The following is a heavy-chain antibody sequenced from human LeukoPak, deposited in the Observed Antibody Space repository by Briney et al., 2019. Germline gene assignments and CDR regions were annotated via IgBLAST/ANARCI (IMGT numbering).Heavy chain of an antibody. CDR2: ISWNSGSI. J-gene: IGHJ4*02. D-gene: IGHD1-7*01. V-gene: IGHV3-9*01. CDR1: GFTFYDYA. Sequence: PGGSLRLSCAASGFTFYDYAMHWVRQAPGKGLEWVSSISWNSGSIGYADSVKGRFTISRDNAQNSLYLQMNSLRAEDTAVYYCARDRDWNSGFDYWGQGTLVTVSS. CDR3: ARDRDWNSGFDY.